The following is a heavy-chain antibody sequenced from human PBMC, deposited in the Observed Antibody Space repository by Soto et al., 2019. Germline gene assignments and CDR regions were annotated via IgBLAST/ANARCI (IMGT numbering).Heavy chain of an antibody. CDR3: ARVSMVVTPLLYWYFDL. V-gene: IGHV3-30-3*01. Sequence: GGSLRLSCESFGFNFSRSAMHLVRQAPDKGLEWVAVTSYDGSNKYYADSVKGRFTISRDNSKNTLYLQMDSLRTEDTALYYCARVSMVVTPLLYWYFDLWGRGTLVTVS. CDR2: TSYDGSNK. CDR1: GFNFSRSA. J-gene: IGHJ2*01. D-gene: IGHD2-21*02.